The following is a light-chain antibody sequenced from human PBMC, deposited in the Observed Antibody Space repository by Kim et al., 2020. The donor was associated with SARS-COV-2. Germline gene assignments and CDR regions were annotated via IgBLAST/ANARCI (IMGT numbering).Light chain of an antibody. CDR1: SSDVGGYNY. V-gene: IGLV2-14*03. CDR3: SSYTSSSTLV. CDR2: DVS. J-gene: IGLJ2*01. Sequence: GQSLTTSCTGTSSDVGGYNYVSWYQQHPGKAPKLMIYDVSNRPSGVSNRFSGSKSGNTASLTISGLQAEDEADYYCSSYTSSSTLVFGGGTQLTVL.